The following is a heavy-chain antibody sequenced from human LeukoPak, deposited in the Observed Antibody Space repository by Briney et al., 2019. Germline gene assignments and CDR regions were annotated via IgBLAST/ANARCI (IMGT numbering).Heavy chain of an antibody. CDR1: GGSISSGDYY. D-gene: IGHD3-22*01. J-gene: IGHJ4*02. Sequence: PSETLSLTCTVSGGSISSGDYYWSWLRQPPGVGLEWIGYIYYSGSTYYNPSLKSRVTISVDTSKNQFSLKLSSVTAADTAVYYCARGHYDSSGSNSGFDYWGQGTLVTVSS. V-gene: IGHV4-30-4*01. CDR3: ARGHYDSSGSNSGFDY. CDR2: IYYSGST.